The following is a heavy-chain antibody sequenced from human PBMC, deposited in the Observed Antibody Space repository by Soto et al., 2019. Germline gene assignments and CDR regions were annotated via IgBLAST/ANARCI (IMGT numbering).Heavy chain of an antibody. J-gene: IGHJ5*02. CDR3: ARDRVDCSGGNCWRSVEDT. V-gene: IGHV1-46*01. D-gene: IGHD2-15*01. CDR2: IDPSGGGT. Sequence: QVQLVQSGAEVKKPGASVKVSCKASGYTFTSYYMHWVRQAPGQGLEWMGIIDPSGGGTSYAQKVQGRLTMTRETSTSTVYMELSSLRAEDTAVYYCARDRVDCSGGNCWRSVEDTWGQGTLVTVSS. CDR1: GYTFTSYY.